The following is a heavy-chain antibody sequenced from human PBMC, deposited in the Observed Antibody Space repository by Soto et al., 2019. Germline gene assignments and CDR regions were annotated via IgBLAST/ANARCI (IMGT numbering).Heavy chain of an antibody. V-gene: IGHV1-69*13. D-gene: IGHD4-17*01. Sequence: GASVKVSCKASGGTFSSYAISWVRQAPGQGLEWMGGIIPIFGTANYAQKFQGRVTITADESTSTAYMELSSLRSEDTAVYYCARDDATVVTPDYYGMDVWGQGTTVTVSS. CDR1: GGTFSSYA. J-gene: IGHJ6*02. CDR3: ARDDATVVTPDYYGMDV. CDR2: IIPIFGTA.